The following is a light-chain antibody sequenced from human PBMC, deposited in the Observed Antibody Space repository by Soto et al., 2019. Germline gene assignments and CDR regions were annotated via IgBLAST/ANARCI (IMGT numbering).Light chain of an antibody. J-gene: IGLJ1*01. CDR3: SSYSRSINYV. CDR1: NNDIGGYTY. CDR2: EVN. Sequence: QSVLTQPPSASGSPGQSVTISCTGTNNDIGGYTYVSWYQQLPGKAPKLMIYEVNKRPSGIPDLFSGSKSGNTASLTVSGLHPEDEAEYFCSSYSRSINYVFGTGTKVTVL. V-gene: IGLV2-8*01.